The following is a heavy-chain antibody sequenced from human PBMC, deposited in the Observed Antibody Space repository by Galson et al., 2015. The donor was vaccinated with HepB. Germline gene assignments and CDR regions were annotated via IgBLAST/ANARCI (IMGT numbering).Heavy chain of an antibody. CDR1: GYTFTSYG. V-gene: IGHV1-18*01. CDR2: ISAYNGNT. J-gene: IGHJ6*02. D-gene: IGHD3-22*01. Sequence: SVKVSCKASGYTFTSYGISWVRQAPGQGLEWMGWISAYNGNTNYAQKLQGRVTMTTDTSTSTAYMELRSLRSDDTAVYYCARDQDSSGYGTSLGVYYYYGMDVWGQGTTVTVSS. CDR3: ARDQDSSGYGTSLGVYYYYGMDV.